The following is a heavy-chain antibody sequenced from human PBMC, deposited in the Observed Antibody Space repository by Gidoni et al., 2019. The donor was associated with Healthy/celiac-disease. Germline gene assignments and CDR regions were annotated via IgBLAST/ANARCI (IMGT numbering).Heavy chain of an antibody. J-gene: IGHJ3*02. Sequence: QVQLVEAGGGVVQPGRSLRLACAASGFTFSSYGMHWVRPAPGKGLGWVAVIWYDGSNKYYADSVKGRFTISRDNSKNTLYLQMNSLRAEDTAVYYCAREYSSSSVDAFDIWGQGTMVTVSS. CDR2: IWYDGSNK. D-gene: IGHD6-6*01. CDR3: AREYSSSSVDAFDI. V-gene: IGHV3-33*01. CDR1: GFTFSSYG.